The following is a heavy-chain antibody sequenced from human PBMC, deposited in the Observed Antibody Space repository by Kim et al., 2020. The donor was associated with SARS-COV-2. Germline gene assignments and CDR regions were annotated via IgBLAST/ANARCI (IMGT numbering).Heavy chain of an antibody. D-gene: IGHD6-25*01. V-gene: IGHV3-7*01. J-gene: IGHJ4*02. CDR3: ARDDGFRSIDH. CDR2: K. Sequence: KLYVDSVEVRFTVTRDNAKNSVYLQMNGLRPEDTAVYYCARDDGFRSIDHWGQGILVSVSS.